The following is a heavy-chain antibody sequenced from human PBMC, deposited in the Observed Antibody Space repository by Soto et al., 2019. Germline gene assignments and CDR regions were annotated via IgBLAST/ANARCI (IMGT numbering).Heavy chain of an antibody. J-gene: IGHJ4*02. D-gene: IGHD3-22*01. CDR3: AKQGGTYVNSGSDY. V-gene: IGHV4-4*02. CDR1: GGPISSSNW. Sequence: SETLSLTCAVSGGPISSSNWWSWVRQPPGKGLEWIGEIYHTGSINYNPSLASRLTISVDKSKNQFSLNLTSVTAADSAVYYCAKQGGTYVNSGSDYWGQGILVTVSS. CDR2: IYHTGSI.